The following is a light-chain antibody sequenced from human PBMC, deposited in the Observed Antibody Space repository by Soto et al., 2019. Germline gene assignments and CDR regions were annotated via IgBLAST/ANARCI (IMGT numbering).Light chain of an antibody. J-gene: IGLJ1*01. CDR1: TSNIGRNT. CDR2: SNN. V-gene: IGLV1-44*01. CDR3: AAWDDSLIDYV. Sequence: QSVLTQPPSASATPGQRVTISCSGSTSNIGRNTVNWYQQLPGTAPKLLIYSNNQRPSGVPDRFSGSKSGTSASLAISGLQSEDEADYYCAAWDDSLIDYVFGPGTKV.